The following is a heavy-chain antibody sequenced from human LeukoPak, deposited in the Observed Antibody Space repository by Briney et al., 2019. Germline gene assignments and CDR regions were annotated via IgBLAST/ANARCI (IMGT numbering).Heavy chain of an antibody. CDR1: GFTVSGHY. V-gene: IGHV3-66*01. D-gene: IGHD6-19*01. CDR2: LYSGGDT. J-gene: IGHJ4*02. CDR3: ARGNSGYSSAWGRDFDS. Sequence: GGSLRLSCAVSGFTVSGHYMSWVRQAPGKGLEWVSVLYSGGDTYYADSVKGRFTISRDNSKNTLYLQMNSLRAEDTAVYYCARGNSGYSSAWGRDFDSRGQGTLVTVSS.